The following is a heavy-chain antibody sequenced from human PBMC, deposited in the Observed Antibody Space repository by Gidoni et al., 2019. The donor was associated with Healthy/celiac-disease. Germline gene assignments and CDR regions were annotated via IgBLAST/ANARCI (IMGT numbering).Heavy chain of an antibody. D-gene: IGHD4-17*01. Sequence: EVQLVESGGGFVQPGRSLRLSCAASGFTFADYAMHWVRQAPGKGLEWVSGISWNSGSIGYADSVKGRFTISRDNAKNSLYLQMNSLRAEDTALYYCAKDFWADYGGSLFDYWGQGTLVTVSS. CDR1: GFTFADYA. J-gene: IGHJ4*02. CDR3: AKDFWADYGGSLFDY. V-gene: IGHV3-9*01. CDR2: ISWNSGSI.